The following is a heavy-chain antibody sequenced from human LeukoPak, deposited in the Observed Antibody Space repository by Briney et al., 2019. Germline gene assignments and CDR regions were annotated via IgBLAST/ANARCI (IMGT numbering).Heavy chain of an antibody. D-gene: IGHD3-3*01. Sequence: GGSLRLSCAASGFTFSSYAMSWVRQAPGKGLEWVSAISGSGGSTYYADSVKGRFTIYRDNSKNTLYLQMNSLRAEDTAVYYCAKTCITIFGVVPPVCDAFDIWGQGTMVTVSS. V-gene: IGHV3-23*01. CDR1: GFTFSSYA. CDR3: AKTCITIFGVVPPVCDAFDI. J-gene: IGHJ3*02. CDR2: ISGSGGST.